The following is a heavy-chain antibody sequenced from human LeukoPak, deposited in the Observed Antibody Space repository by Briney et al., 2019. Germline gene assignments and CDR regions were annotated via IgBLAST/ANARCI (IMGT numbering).Heavy chain of an antibody. CDR1: GGSFSGYY. J-gene: IGHJ5*02. CDR2: INPSGRI. V-gene: IGHV4-34*01. Sequence: SETLSLTCAVYGGSFSGYYWTWIRQAPGKGLEWIGEINPSGRISYNPSLKSRLTISVDASKNQFSLKLSSVTAADTAVYYCARHVPAAMHWFDPWGQGTLVTVSS. D-gene: IGHD2-2*01. CDR3: ARHVPAAMHWFDP.